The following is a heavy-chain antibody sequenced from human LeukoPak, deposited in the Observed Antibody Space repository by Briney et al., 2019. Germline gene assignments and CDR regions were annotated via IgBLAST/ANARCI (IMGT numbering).Heavy chain of an antibody. CDR2: ISWNSGSI. J-gene: IGHJ5*02. CDR1: GFTFDDYA. V-gene: IGHV3-9*01. Sequence: GGSLRLSCAVSGFTFDDYAMHWVRQAPGKGLEWVSGISWNSGSIGYADSVKGRFTISRDNSKNTLYLQMNSLRAEDTAVYYCARASVLRFLEWHLPPWFDPWGQGTLVTVSS. CDR3: ARASVLRFLEWHLPPWFDP. D-gene: IGHD3-3*01.